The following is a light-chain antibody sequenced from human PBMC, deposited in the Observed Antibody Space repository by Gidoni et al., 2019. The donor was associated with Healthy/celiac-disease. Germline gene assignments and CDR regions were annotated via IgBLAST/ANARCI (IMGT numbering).Light chain of an antibody. V-gene: IGKV3-20*01. CDR1: QSVSSSY. CDR2: GAY. Sequence: DIVLPHSPGTLSLSPGERATLSCRASQSVSSSYLAWYQQKPGQAPRLLSYGAYSRATGSPERFSGSGSGTDCTLTISRLEPEEFAVYYCQQYGSFRTCGQGTKVEIK. J-gene: IGKJ1*01. CDR3: QQYGSFRT.